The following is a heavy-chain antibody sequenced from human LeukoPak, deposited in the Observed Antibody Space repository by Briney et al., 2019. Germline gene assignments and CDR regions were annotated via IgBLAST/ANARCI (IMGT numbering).Heavy chain of an antibody. Sequence: PGGSLRLSCAASGFTFSSYWMHWVRRAPGKGLMWVSRIKSDGSETSYADSVKGRLTISRDNARNTLYLQMNSLRPEDTAIYYCASDRVFYGLDVWGQGTTVTVSS. CDR3: ASDRVFYGLDV. V-gene: IGHV3-74*01. J-gene: IGHJ6*02. CDR2: IKSDGSET. CDR1: GFTFSSYW.